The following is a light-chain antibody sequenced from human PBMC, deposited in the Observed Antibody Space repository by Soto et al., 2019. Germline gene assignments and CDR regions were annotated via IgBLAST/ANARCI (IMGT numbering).Light chain of an antibody. J-gene: IGKJ4*01. Sequence: AIRMTQSPSSFSASTGDRVTITCRASQGISSYLAWYHQKQGKAPKLLIYAASTLQSGFPSRFSGSGSGTDFTLTISGLQSEDFATYYRLQYYSYLPLTFGGRTKVEIK. CDR2: AAS. CDR1: QGISSY. V-gene: IGKV1-8*01. CDR3: LQYYSYLPLT.